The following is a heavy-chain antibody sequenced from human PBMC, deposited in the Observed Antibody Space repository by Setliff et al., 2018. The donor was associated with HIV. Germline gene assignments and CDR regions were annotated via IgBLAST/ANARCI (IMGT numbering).Heavy chain of an antibody. J-gene: IGHJ4*02. CDR2: IYSTGST. CDR3: AREHTSGWYVCLGY. CDR1: GGSISSYY. V-gene: IGHV4-4*07. Sequence: PSETLSLTCAVSGGSISSYYWSWIRQPAGKGLEWIGRIYSTGSTNYNPSLKSRVTMSVDMSKNQFSLELRSVTAADTAIYYCAREHTSGWYVCLGYWGPGTLVTVSS. D-gene: IGHD6-19*01.